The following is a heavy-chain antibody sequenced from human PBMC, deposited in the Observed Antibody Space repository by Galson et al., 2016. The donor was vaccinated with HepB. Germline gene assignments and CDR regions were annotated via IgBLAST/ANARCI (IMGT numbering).Heavy chain of an antibody. J-gene: IGHJ4*02. Sequence: SLRLSCAASGFTFSSYAMHWVRQAPGKGLEWVAVTSYDGSNKYYTDSVKGRFTISRDNSKNTLYLQMNSLRAEDTAVYYCARDGGYGLRSPLDYWGQGTLVTVSS. V-gene: IGHV3-30*04. CDR3: ARDGGYGLRSPLDY. CDR2: TSYDGSNK. D-gene: IGHD3-16*01. CDR1: GFTFSSYA.